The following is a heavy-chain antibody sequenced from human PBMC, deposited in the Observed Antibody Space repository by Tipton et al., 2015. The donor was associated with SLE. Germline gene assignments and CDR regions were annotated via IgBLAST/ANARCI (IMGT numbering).Heavy chain of an antibody. CDR3: ARDLGLEQWPEVWFDS. J-gene: IGHJ5*01. D-gene: IGHD6-19*01. Sequence: SLRLSCEASGFTFDNYAMHWVRQAPGKGLVWVSRINGDGSTTSYADSVKGRFTISRDNAKDTLYLQMNSLTAEDTAVYYCARDLGLEQWPEVWFDSWGQGTLVTVSS. CDR1: GFTFDNYA. CDR2: INGDGSTT. V-gene: IGHV3-74*01.